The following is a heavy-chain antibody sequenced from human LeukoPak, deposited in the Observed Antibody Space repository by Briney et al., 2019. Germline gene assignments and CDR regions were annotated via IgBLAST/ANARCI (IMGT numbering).Heavy chain of an antibody. V-gene: IGHV3-23*01. Sequence: GGSLRLSCAASGFTFSSCAMSWVRQAPGKGLEWVSAISGSGGSTYYADSVKGRFTISRDNSKNTLYLQMNSLRAEDTAVYYCARESRLRIGDGYSYDYWGQGTLVTVSS. CDR2: ISGSGGST. CDR1: GFTFSSCA. J-gene: IGHJ4*02. D-gene: IGHD5-24*01. CDR3: ARESRLRIGDGYSYDY.